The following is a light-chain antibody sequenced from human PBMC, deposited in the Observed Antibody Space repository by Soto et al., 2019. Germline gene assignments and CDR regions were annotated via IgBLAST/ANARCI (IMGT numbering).Light chain of an antibody. V-gene: IGKV1-5*03. CDR1: QSLNSW. CDR2: KAS. J-gene: IGKJ1*01. Sequence: DIQMTQSPSTLSASVGDRVTITSRASQSLNSWLAWYQHKPGKAPKLLIHKASILASGVPSRFSGSDSGAEFTLTISSLQPDDFATYYCQHYIGYSGMFGQGTKVDIK. CDR3: QHYIGYSGM.